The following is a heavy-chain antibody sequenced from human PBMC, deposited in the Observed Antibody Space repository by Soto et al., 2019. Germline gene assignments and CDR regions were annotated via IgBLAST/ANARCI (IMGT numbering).Heavy chain of an antibody. CDR3: VRDGIGGWHFDS. J-gene: IGHJ4*02. Sequence: EVQLVESGEGLVQPGGSLRLSGEASGFTFSSYWMSWIRQAPGKGLEWVANVNQDGSQSYLVDSVQGRFFMSRDNAKNSLFLQMNSLRAEDTAVYYCVRDGIGGWHFDSWGQGTLVTVSS. CDR1: GFTFSSYW. V-gene: IGHV3-7*01. D-gene: IGHD6-19*01. CDR2: VNQDGSQS.